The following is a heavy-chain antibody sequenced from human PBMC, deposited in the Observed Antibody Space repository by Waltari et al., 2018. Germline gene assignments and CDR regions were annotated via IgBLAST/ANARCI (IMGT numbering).Heavy chain of an antibody. Sequence: QVQLVQSGAEVKKPGSSVKVSCKASVAPFSSSALSCVRQAPGQGLEWMGGIIPIFGTANYAQKFQGRVTITADESTSTAYMELSSLRSEDTAVYYCARGLYGGNYDLDYWGQGTLVTVSS. V-gene: IGHV1-69*12. CDR1: VAPFSSSA. J-gene: IGHJ4*02. CDR3: ARGLYGGNYDLDY. CDR2: IIPIFGTA. D-gene: IGHD4-17*01.